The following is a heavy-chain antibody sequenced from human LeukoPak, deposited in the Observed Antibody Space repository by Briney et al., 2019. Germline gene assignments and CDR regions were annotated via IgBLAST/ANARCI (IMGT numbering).Heavy chain of an antibody. J-gene: IGHJ4*02. CDR1: GFTFSSYA. Sequence: PGGSLRLSCAASGFTFSSYAMHWVRQAPGKGLEWVAVISYDGSNKYYADSVKGRFTISRDNAQNSLYLQMNSLRADDTAVYYCARDPDLPVLRAFDFWGQGTLVTVSS. CDR3: ARDPDLPVLRAFDF. CDR2: ISYDGSNK. V-gene: IGHV3-30-3*01. D-gene: IGHD3-10*01.